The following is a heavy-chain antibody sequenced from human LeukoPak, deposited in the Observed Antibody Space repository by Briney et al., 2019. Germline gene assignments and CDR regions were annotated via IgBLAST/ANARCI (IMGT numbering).Heavy chain of an antibody. CDR2: ISPSGGRT. CDR1: GFTFGNYA. J-gene: IGHJ3*02. CDR3: AKGTNFYGSGIYYNDVFDI. V-gene: IGHV3-23*01. D-gene: IGHD3-10*01. Sequence: PGVSLRLSCAASGFTFGNYALNWVRQPPGKGLEWVSNISPSGGRTDYADSVKGRFTISRDNSKNTLHLQMNSLRAEDTAVYYCAKGTNFYGSGIYYNDVFDIWGQGTMVTVSS.